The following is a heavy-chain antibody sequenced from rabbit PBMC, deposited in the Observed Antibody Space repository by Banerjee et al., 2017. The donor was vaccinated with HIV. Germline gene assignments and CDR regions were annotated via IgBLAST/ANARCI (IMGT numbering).Heavy chain of an antibody. CDR3: ARSGNSWLHYVDL. CDR2: IDPVFGST. J-gene: IGHJ4*01. D-gene: IGHD8-1*01. Sequence: QEQLVESGGGPVQPGGSLKLSCKASGFDFSSYGVSWVRQAPGKGLEWIGCIDPVFGSTDYASWVNGRFPIARHNAQNTLFLQLNSLTDADTATYFCARSGNSWLHYVDLWGPGTLVTVS. CDR1: GFDFSSYG. V-gene: IGHV1S47*01.